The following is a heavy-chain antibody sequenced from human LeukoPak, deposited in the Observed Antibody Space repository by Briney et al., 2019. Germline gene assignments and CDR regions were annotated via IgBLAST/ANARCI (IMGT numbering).Heavy chain of an antibody. Sequence: GASVKVSCKASGGTLSSYAISWVRQAPGQGLEWMGRIIPIFGTANYAQKFQGRVTITTDESTSTAYMELSSLRSEDTAVYYCARDCKQWLVRLYAFDIWGQGTMVTVSS. CDR3: ARDCKQWLVRLYAFDI. J-gene: IGHJ3*02. D-gene: IGHD6-19*01. CDR1: GGTLSSYA. V-gene: IGHV1-69*05. CDR2: IIPIFGTA.